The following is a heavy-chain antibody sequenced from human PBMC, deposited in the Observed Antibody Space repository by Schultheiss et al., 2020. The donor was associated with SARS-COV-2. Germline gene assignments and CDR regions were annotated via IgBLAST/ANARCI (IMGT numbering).Heavy chain of an antibody. CDR1: GGSISSYY. CDR3: ARVDSRRTLGGLILYFEY. V-gene: IGHV4-4*07. J-gene: IGHJ4*02. D-gene: IGHD3-16*02. CDR2: IYTSGST. Sequence: SETLSLTCTVSGGSISSYYWSWIRQPAGKGLEWIGRIYTSGSTNYNPSLKSRVTMSVDTSKNQFSLNLHSVTAADTAVYYCARVDSRRTLGGLILYFEYWGQGTLVTVSS.